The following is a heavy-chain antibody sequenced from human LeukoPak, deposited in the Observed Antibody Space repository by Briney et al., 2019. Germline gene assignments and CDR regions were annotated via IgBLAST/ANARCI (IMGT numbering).Heavy chain of an antibody. Sequence: GASVKVSCKASGFTFTSSAMQWVRQARGQRLEWIGWIVVGSGNTNYAQKFQERVTITRDMSTSTAYMELSSLRSEDTAVYYCAAGVLEWFGGPYFDYWGQGTLVTVSS. D-gene: IGHD3-10*01. CDR2: IVVGSGNT. J-gene: IGHJ4*02. CDR1: GFTFTSSA. CDR3: AAGVLEWFGGPYFDY. V-gene: IGHV1-58*02.